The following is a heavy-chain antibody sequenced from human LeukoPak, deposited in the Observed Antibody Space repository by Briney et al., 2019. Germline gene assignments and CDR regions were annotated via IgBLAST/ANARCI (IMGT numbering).Heavy chain of an antibody. V-gene: IGHV1-69*05. Sequence: GASVKVSCKASGGTFSSYAISWVRQAPGQGLELKGRIIPIFGTANYAQKFQGRVTITTDESTSTAYMELSSLRSEDTAVYYCARGDYYDSSGYYRHFDYWGQGTLVTVSS. CDR3: ARGDYYDSSGYYRHFDY. J-gene: IGHJ4*02. CDR2: IIPIFGTA. D-gene: IGHD3-22*01. CDR1: GGTFSSYA.